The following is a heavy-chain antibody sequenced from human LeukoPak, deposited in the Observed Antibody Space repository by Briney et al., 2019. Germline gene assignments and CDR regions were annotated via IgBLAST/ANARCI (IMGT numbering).Heavy chain of an antibody. Sequence: GESLKISCKGSGYSFTNYWIGWVRQMPGTGLEWMGIIYPGDSDTRYIPSFQGQVTISADKSINTAYLQWTSLKASDTAMYYCARRVDSYWFFDYWGQGTLVTVSS. V-gene: IGHV5-51*01. J-gene: IGHJ4*02. CDR2: IYPGDSDT. CDR1: GYSFTNYW. D-gene: IGHD1-26*01. CDR3: ARRVDSYWFFDY.